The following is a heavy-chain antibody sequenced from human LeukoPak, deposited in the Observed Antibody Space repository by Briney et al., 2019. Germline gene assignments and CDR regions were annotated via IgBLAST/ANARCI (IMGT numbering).Heavy chain of an antibody. CDR2: IYYSGST. CDR1: GGSISSSSYY. J-gene: IGHJ3*02. Sequence: SETLSLTCTVSGGSISSSSYYWGWIRQPPGKGLEWIGSIYYSGSTYYNPSLKSRVTISVDTSKNQFSLKLSSVTAADTAVYYCARDRIQIASDAFDIWGKGTMVTVFS. D-gene: IGHD5-18*01. V-gene: IGHV4-39*02. CDR3: ARDRIQIASDAFDI.